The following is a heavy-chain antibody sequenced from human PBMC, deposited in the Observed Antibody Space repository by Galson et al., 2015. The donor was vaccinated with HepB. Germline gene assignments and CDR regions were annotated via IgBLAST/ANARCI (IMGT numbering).Heavy chain of an antibody. V-gene: IGHV3-15*01. CDR1: GFTFSSYT. CDR3: TARF. J-gene: IGHJ4*02. CDR2: IKSKSDGETT. Sequence: SLRLSCAASGFTFSSYTMNWVRQTPGKGLEWVGRIKSKSDGETTAYAAPVRGRFAISRDDSKNMVYLEMNSLRTEDTAVYYCTARFWGQGTLVTVSS.